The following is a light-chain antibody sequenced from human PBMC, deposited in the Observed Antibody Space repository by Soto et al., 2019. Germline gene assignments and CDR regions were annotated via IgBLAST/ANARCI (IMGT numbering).Light chain of an antibody. Sequence: QAVLTQPASVSGSPGQSITISCTGTSSDVGAYNYVSWYQQHPGKAPKLMIYEVTKRPSGVSNRFSGSKSGNTASLTISGLQAEDEADYFCSSYTTTSTLWVFGGGTKLTVL. V-gene: IGLV2-14*01. J-gene: IGLJ3*02. CDR1: SSDVGAYNY. CDR2: EVT. CDR3: SSYTTTSTLWV.